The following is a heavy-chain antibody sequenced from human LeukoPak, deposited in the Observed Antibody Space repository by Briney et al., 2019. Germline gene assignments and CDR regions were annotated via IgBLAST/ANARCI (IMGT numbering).Heavy chain of an antibody. CDR1: GFTFSSYE. Sequence: GGSLRLSCAASGFTFSSYEMNWVRQAPGEGLEWVSYISSSGSTIYYADSVKGRFTISRDNAKNPLYLQMNSLRAEDTAVYYCASSYWYFDLWGRGTLVTVSS. J-gene: IGHJ2*01. CDR2: ISSSGSTI. V-gene: IGHV3-48*03. CDR3: ASSYWYFDL.